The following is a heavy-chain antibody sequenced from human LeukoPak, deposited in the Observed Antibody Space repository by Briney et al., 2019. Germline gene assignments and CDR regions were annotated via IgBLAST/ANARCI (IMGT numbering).Heavy chain of an antibody. CDR3: ARSTIAYCSSTSCYLSTVDY. D-gene: IGHD2-2*01. CDR1: GYTFTSYG. J-gene: IGHJ4*02. CDR2: ISAYTGNT. Sequence: ASVKVSCKASGYTFTSYGISWVRQAPGQGLEWMGWISAYTGNTNYAQKLQGRVTMTTDTSTSTAYMELRSLRSDDTAVYYCARSTIAYCSSTSCYLSTVDYWGQGTLVTVSS. V-gene: IGHV1-18*01.